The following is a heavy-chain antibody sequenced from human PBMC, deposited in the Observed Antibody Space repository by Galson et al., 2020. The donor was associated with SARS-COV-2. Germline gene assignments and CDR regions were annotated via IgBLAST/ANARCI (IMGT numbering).Heavy chain of an antibody. CDR2: ISGSGGST. V-gene: IGHV3-23*01. D-gene: IGHD3-22*01. Sequence: GGSLRLSCAASGFTFSSYDMSWVRQAPGKGLEWVSAISGSGGSTYYADSVKGRFTISRDNSKNTLYLQMNSLRAEDTAVYYCAKADTMIVWGWVVDPYYLDYWGQGTLDTVSS. CDR1: GFTFSSYD. J-gene: IGHJ4*02. CDR3: AKADTMIVWGWVVDPYYLDY.